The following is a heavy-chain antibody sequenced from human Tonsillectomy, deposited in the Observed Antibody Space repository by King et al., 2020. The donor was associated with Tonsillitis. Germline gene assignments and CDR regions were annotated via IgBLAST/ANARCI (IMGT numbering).Heavy chain of an antibody. D-gene: IGHD6-6*01. Sequence: VQLVESGGGLVQPGRSLRLSCAASGFTSDDYAMHWVRQAPGKGLEWVSGISWNSGSIGYADSVKGRFTISRDNAKNSLYLQMNSLRAEDTALYYCAKDAGYSSFNWFDPWGQGTLVTVSS. CDR1: GFTSDDYA. J-gene: IGHJ5*02. CDR2: ISWNSGSI. CDR3: AKDAGYSSFNWFDP. V-gene: IGHV3-9*02.